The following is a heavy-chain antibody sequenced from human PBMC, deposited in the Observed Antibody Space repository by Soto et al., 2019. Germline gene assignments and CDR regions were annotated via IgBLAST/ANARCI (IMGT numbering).Heavy chain of an antibody. V-gene: IGHV3-33*01. Sequence: GRSLRLSCAASGFTFSSYGMHWVRQAPGKGLEWVAVIWYDGSNKYYADSVKGRFTISRDNSKNTLYLQMNSLRAEDTAVYYCARDANTGVLRYFDWLPLYYFDYWGQGTLVTVSS. CDR1: GFTFSSYG. CDR2: IWYDGSNK. CDR3: ARDANTGVLRYFDWLPLYYFDY. D-gene: IGHD3-9*01. J-gene: IGHJ4*02.